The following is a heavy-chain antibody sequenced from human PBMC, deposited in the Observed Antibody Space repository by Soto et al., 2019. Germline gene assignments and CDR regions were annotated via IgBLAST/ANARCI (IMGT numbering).Heavy chain of an antibody. J-gene: IGHJ6*02. CDR3: SVWYGGHYYYYYYGMDV. CDR2: IDLSGAAT. Sequence: GGSLNFSCTVSELTFRNFPLPWVRQPPGKGLEWVSAIDLSGAATYYADSVKGRFTISRDNSKNTVYLQMNSLRAEDTAVYYCSVWYGGHYYYYYYGMDVWGQGTTVTVSS. CDR1: ELTFRNFP. V-gene: IGHV3-23*01. D-gene: IGHD3-10*01.